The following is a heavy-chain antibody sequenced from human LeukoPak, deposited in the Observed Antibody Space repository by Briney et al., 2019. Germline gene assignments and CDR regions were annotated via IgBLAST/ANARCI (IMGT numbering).Heavy chain of an antibody. D-gene: IGHD4-17*01. Sequence: PGGSLRLSCAVSGFTFSGYAMTWVRQVPGKGLEWVSAISGGGGNTYSADAVKGRFTISRDNSKSTLYLQMNSLTAEDTAVYYCARLATTVTTSGIGYWGQGTLVTVSS. V-gene: IGHV3-23*01. J-gene: IGHJ4*02. CDR2: ISGGGGNT. CDR3: ARLATTVTTSGIGY. CDR1: GFTFSGYA.